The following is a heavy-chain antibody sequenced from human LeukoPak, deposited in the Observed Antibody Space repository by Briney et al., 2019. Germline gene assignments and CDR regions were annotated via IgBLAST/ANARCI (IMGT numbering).Heavy chain of an antibody. J-gene: IGHJ3*02. CDR3: AREAHYYYDSSGYYLTAHDAFDI. Sequence: SETLSLTCTVSGDSISNYYWSWIRQPPGKGLEWIGYIYYSGSTNYNPSLKSRVTISVDTSKNQFSLKLSSVTAADTAVYYCAREAHYYYDSSGYYLTAHDAFDIWGQGTMVTVSS. D-gene: IGHD3-22*01. CDR2: IYYSGST. CDR1: GDSISNYY. V-gene: IGHV4-59*01.